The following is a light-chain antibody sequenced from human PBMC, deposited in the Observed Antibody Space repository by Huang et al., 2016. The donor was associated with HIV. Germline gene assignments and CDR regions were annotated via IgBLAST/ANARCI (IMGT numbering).Light chain of an antibody. J-gene: IGKJ1*01. Sequence: DIQMTQSPSAMSASVGDRVTITCRASQGISNYLAWFQQKPGKVPERLIYTASRLQSGVPSRFSGSGSGTEVTLTISSLQPEDFATYYCLQHNSFPPTFGQGTKVEIK. CDR3: LQHNSFPPT. V-gene: IGKV1-17*03. CDR1: QGISNY. CDR2: TAS.